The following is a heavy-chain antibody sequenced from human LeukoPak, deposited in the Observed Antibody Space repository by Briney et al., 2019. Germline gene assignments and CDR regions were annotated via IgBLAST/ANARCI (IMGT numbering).Heavy chain of an antibody. Sequence: GGSLRLPCAASGFTVSSNYMSWVRQAPGKGLEWVSIIYSGGSTFYADSVKGRFTISRDNSKNTLYLQMNSLRAEDTAVYYCARGGSYLSAFDIWGQGTKVTVSS. J-gene: IGHJ3*02. D-gene: IGHD1-26*01. CDR2: IYSGGST. CDR1: GFTVSSNY. CDR3: ARGGSYLSAFDI. V-gene: IGHV3-53*01.